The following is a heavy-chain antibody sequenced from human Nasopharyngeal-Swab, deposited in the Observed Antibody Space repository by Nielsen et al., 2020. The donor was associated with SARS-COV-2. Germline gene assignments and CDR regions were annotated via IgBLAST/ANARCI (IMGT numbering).Heavy chain of an antibody. J-gene: IGHJ3*01. V-gene: IGHV3-9*01. CDR2: INWNSGRK. CDR3: AKARVELTRNDAFDV. CDR1: GFTFDDYT. Sequence: SLNISCAASGFTFDDYTMHWVRQAPGKGLEWVSGINWNSGRKGYADSVKGRFTISRDNSKTTLFLQMHSLRGEDTAIYYCAKARVELTRNDAFDVWGRGTLVTVSS. D-gene: IGHD1-7*01.